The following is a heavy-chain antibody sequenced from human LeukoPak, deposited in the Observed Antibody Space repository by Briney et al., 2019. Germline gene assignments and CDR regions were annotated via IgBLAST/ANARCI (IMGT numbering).Heavy chain of an antibody. CDR1: GGSISSGDSY. D-gene: IGHD2-2*01. Sequence: SQTLSLTCTVSGGSISSGDSYWSWIRQPPGKGLEWIGYIYHSGGTYYNPSLKSRVTISVDRSKNQFSLKLSSVTAADTAVYYCARGLGYCSSTSCPNWFDPWGQGTLVTVSS. J-gene: IGHJ5*02. CDR2: IYHSGGT. V-gene: IGHV4-30-2*01. CDR3: ARGLGYCSSTSCPNWFDP.